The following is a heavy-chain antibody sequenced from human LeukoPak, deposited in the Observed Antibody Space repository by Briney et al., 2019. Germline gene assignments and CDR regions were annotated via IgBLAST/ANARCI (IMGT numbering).Heavy chain of an antibody. D-gene: IGHD3-3*02. V-gene: IGHV3-30*18. J-gene: IGHJ4*02. Sequence: PGRSLRLSCAASGFTFSNYGIHWVRQAPGKGLEWVAVISYDTTNKYYTDSVKGRFTISRDNSKNTLYLQMNSLRAEDTAVYYCAKDGDVLGFLEWFNFDYWGQGTLVTVSS. CDR1: GFTFSNYG. CDR2: ISYDTTNK. CDR3: AKDGDVLGFLEWFNFDY.